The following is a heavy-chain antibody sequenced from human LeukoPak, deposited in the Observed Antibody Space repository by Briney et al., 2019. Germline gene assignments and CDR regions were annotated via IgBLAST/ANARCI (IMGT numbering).Heavy chain of an antibody. D-gene: IGHD3-10*01. CDR3: ARGIFGSVSHPDF. V-gene: IGHV3-33*01. J-gene: IGHJ4*02. Sequence: GRSLRLSCAASGFAFNTYAMHWVRQAPGQGLEWVALIWHDGSHKFYSNSVRGQFTISRENSTNTASLQRNNLRPEDTAVYYCARGIFGSVSHPDFWGQRTLVTVSP. CDR1: GFAFNTYA. CDR2: IWHDGSHK.